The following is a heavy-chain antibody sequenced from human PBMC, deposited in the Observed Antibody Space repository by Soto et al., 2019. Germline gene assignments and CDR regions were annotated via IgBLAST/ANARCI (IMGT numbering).Heavy chain of an antibody. CDR2: INPSGGST. J-gene: IGHJ6*02. Sequence: ASVKVSCKASGYTFTSYYMHWVRQAPGQGLEWMGIINPSGGSTSYAQKFQGRVTMTRDTSTSTVYMELSSLRSEDTAVYYCARDISSGSYFGIYYYYYGMDYWGQGTLVTVSS. V-gene: IGHV1-46*01. CDR3: ARDISSGSYFGIYYYYYGMDY. CDR1: GYTFTSYY. D-gene: IGHD3-22*01.